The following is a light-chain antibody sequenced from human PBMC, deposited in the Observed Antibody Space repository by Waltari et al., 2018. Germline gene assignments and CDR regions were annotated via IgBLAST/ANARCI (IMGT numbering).Light chain of an antibody. V-gene: IGLV2-23*01. Sequence: QSALTQPASVSASLGQSITLSCTGTGGFVGSYNLVSWYQHHPGKAPKLLISEDTERPSGFSPRFSGTKSGNTASLTISGLLAEDEADYYCCSYAGRPSSYVIFGGGTRLTVL. CDR2: EDT. CDR1: GGFVGSYNL. J-gene: IGLJ2*01. CDR3: CSYAGRPSSYVI.